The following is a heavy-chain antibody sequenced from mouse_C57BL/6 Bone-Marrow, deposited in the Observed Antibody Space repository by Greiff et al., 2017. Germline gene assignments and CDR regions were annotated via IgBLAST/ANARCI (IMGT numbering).Heavy chain of an antibody. Sequence: EVHLVESGGGLVQSGRSLRLSFATSGFTFSDFYMEWVRQAPGKGLEWIAASRNKANDYTTEYSASVKGRFIVSRDTSQSILYLQMNALRAEDTAIYYCARDAITTEFYAMDYWGQGTSVTVSS. V-gene: IGHV7-1*01. CDR1: GFTFSDFY. J-gene: IGHJ4*01. D-gene: IGHD1-1*01. CDR2: SRNKANDYTT. CDR3: ARDAITTEFYAMDY.